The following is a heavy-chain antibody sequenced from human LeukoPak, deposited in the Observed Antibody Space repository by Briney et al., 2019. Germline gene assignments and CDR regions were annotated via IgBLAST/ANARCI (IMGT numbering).Heavy chain of an antibody. Sequence: SETLSLTCTVSGGSLSSYYWSWIRQPPGKGLEWIGYIYYSGSTNYNPSLKSRVTISVDTSKNQFSLKLSSVTAADTAVYYCARSYRYYFDYWGQGTLVTVSS. J-gene: IGHJ4*02. V-gene: IGHV4-59*01. CDR3: ARSYRYYFDY. D-gene: IGHD2-15*01. CDR1: GGSLSSYY. CDR2: IYYSGST.